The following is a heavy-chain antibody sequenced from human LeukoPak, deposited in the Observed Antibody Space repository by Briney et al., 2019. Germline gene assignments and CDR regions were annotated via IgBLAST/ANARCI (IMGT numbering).Heavy chain of an antibody. CDR2: IYYSGST. D-gene: IGHD2-2*01. V-gene: IGHV4-39*01. CDR3: ARLIVVVPAAIVSRSRFDP. Sequence: PSETLSLTCTVSGGSISSGGYSWSWIRQPPGKGLEWIGSIYYSGSTYYNPSLKSRVTISVDTSKNQFSLKLSSVTAADTAVYYCARLIVVVPAAIVSRSRFDPWGQGTLVTVSS. CDR1: GGSISSGGYS. J-gene: IGHJ5*02.